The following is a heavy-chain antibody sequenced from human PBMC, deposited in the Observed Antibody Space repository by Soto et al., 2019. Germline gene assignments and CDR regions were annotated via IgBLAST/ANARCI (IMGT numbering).Heavy chain of an antibody. CDR2: INPSGGST. CDR3: ASAYSSGWYSVGNWFDP. J-gene: IGHJ5*02. CDR1: GYTFTSYY. V-gene: IGHV1-46*03. D-gene: IGHD6-19*01. Sequence: ASVKVSCKASGYTFTSYYMHWVRQAPGQGLEWMRIINPSGGSTSYAQKFQGRVTMTRDTSTSTVYMELSSLRSEDTAVYYCASAYSSGWYSVGNWFDPWGQGTRVTVSS.